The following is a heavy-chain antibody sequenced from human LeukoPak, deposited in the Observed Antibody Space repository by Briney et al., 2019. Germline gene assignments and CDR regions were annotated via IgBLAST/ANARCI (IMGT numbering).Heavy chain of an antibody. CDR2: IYYSGST. CDR1: GGSISSGGYY. Sequence: TQSLTCTVSGGSISSGGYYWSWIRQHPGKGLEWIGYIYYSGSTSYNPSLKSRVTISVDTSKNQFSLKLSSVTAADTAMYYCARCRIAAGSIWEDYWGQGTLVTVSS. J-gene: IGHJ4*02. V-gene: IGHV4-31*03. CDR3: ARCRIAAGSIWEDY. D-gene: IGHD6-13*01.